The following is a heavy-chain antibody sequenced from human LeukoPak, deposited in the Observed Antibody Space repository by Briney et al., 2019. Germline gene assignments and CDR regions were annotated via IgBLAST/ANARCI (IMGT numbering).Heavy chain of an antibody. CDR1: GFAFGSCA. CDR2: IKQDGSET. V-gene: IGHV3-7*01. Sequence: GGSLRLSCAASGFAFGSCAMQWVRQVPGKGLEWVANIKQDGSETTYADSVRGRSTIFRDNAKDSVYLQMNSLRAEDSATYYCVREGFYFFDFWGQGTLVTVSP. J-gene: IGHJ4*01. CDR3: VREGFYFFDF.